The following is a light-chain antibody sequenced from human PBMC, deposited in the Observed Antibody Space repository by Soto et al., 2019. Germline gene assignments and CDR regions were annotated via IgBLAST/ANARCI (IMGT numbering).Light chain of an antibody. CDR3: QQYANWPPFT. J-gene: IGKJ5*01. V-gene: IGKV3-15*01. CDR2: GAS. Sequence: EIVLTQSTATLSVSPGESATLSCRASQSVSSRLGWYQQRPGQAPRLLIYGASTRATVIPARFSGSGSGTEFTLTISSLQSEDSAVYYCQQYANWPPFTFGQGTRLEIK. CDR1: QSVSSR.